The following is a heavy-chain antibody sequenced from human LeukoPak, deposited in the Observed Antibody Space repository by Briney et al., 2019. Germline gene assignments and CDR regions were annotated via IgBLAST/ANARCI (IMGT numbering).Heavy chain of an antibody. Sequence: GGSLRLSCAASGFTFSGSALHWVRQASGKGRECVGRIRSTANGYATAYAASVKGRFTIPRDDSKNTAYLQMDSLKTEDTAVYYCTGNYYGSGSYADFDYWGQGTLVTVSS. CDR3: TGNYYGSGSYADFDY. D-gene: IGHD3-10*01. J-gene: IGHJ4*02. V-gene: IGHV3-73*01. CDR2: IRSTANGYAT. CDR1: GFTFSGSA.